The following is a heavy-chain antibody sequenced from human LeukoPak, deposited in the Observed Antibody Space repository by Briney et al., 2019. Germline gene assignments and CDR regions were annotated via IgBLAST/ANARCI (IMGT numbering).Heavy chain of an antibody. V-gene: IGHV1-2*02. D-gene: IGHD4-17*01. CDR3: ARGNYGDPSFDY. J-gene: IGHJ4*02. CDR1: GYTFTGYY. CDR2: INPNSGGT. Sequence: GASVKVSCKASGYTFTGYYMHWVRQAPGQGLEWMGWINPNSGGTNYAQKFQGRGTVTRDTSISTAYMELSRLRSDDTAVYYCARGNYGDPSFDYWGQGTLVTVSS.